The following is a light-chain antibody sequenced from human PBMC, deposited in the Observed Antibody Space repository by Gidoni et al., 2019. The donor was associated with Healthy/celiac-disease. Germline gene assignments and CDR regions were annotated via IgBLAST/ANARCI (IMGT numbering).Light chain of an antibody. V-gene: IGLV3-1*01. J-gene: IGLJ2*01. Sequence: SYELTQPPSVSVSPGQTASITCSGDKLGDKYACWYQQKPGQSPAVVIYQDRKRPSGIPERFSGSNSGNTATLTISGTQAMDEADYYCQAWDSSTVVFGGGTKLTVL. CDR3: QAWDSSTVV. CDR1: KLGDKY. CDR2: QDR.